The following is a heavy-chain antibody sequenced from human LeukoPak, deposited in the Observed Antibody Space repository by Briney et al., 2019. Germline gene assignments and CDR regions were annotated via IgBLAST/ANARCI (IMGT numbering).Heavy chain of an antibody. CDR3: AREFVVVVAASYYYYYGMDV. CDR2: ISSSSYI. V-gene: IGHV3-21*01. J-gene: IGHJ6*02. Sequence: GGSLRLSCAASGFTFSSYSMNWVRQAPGKGLEWVSSISSSSYIYYADSVKGRFTISRDNAKSSLYLQMNSLRAEDTAVYYCAREFVVVVAASYYYYYGMDVWGQGTTVTVSS. CDR1: GFTFSSYS. D-gene: IGHD2-15*01.